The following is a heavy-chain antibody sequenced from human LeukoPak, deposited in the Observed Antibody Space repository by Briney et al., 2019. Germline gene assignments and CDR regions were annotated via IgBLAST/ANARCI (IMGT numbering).Heavy chain of an antibody. CDR2: IYPGDSNI. CDR1: GYSFTSYW. V-gene: IGHV5-51*01. J-gene: IGHJ3*02. Sequence: GESLKISCKGSGYSFTSYWIGLARQMPGKGLEWMGIIYPGDSNIRYSPSFQGQVTISADEAISTAYLQWSSLKASDTAMYYCARSRLDSYSDAFDIWGQGTMVTVSS. CDR3: ARSRLDSYSDAFDI. D-gene: IGHD3/OR15-3a*01.